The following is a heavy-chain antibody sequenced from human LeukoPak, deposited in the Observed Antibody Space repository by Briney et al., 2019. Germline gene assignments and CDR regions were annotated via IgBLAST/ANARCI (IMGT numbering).Heavy chain of an antibody. CDR3: AKPHASGIYLPYDN. D-gene: IGHD3-10*01. CDR2: ITPNGGFA. Sequence: QSGGSLRLSCAASGFHFSDCTMSWLRQAPGEGLQWVSAITPNGGFATYAESVKGRFIISRDNSRNTLYLQMNSLRAEDTAVYYCAKPHASGIYLPYDNWGQGTPVTVSS. J-gene: IGHJ4*02. V-gene: IGHV3-23*01. CDR1: GFHFSDCT.